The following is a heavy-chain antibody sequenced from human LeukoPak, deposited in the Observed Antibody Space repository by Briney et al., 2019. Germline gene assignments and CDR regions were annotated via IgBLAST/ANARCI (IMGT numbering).Heavy chain of an antibody. D-gene: IGHD3-22*01. CDR3: AKSSYYDSSGYYREYYFDH. Sequence: GGSLRLSCAASGFSFSSYGMTWVCQAPGKGLEWVSSISGGGGSTNSADSVKGRFTISRDNSKNTLYLQMNSLRAEDTAVYYCAKSSYYDSSGYYREYYFDHWGQGTLVTVSS. J-gene: IGHJ4*02. V-gene: IGHV3-23*01. CDR2: ISGGGGST. CDR1: GFSFSSYG.